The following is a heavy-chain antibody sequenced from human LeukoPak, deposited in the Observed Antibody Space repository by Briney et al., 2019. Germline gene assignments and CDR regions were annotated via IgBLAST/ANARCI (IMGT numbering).Heavy chain of an antibody. Sequence: SETLSLTCTVSGGSISTSNYYWGWIRQPPGKGLEWIGNIFYSGSTYYSPSLKSRVTISLDTSRNQFSLKLTSVTAADTAVYYCARSFKFGESPLFDYWGQGTLVTVSS. D-gene: IGHD3-10*01. CDR2: IFYSGST. CDR1: GGSISTSNYY. V-gene: IGHV4-39*07. J-gene: IGHJ4*02. CDR3: ARSFKFGESPLFDY.